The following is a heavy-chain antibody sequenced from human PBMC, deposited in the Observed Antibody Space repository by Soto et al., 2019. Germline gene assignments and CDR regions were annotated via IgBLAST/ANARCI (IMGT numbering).Heavy chain of an antibody. D-gene: IGHD3-16*02. V-gene: IGHV4-59*01. CDR3: ARSDDYIWGSYRYTGGDAFDI. J-gene: IGHJ3*02. Sequence: SETLSLTCTVSGGSISSYYWSWIRQPPGKGLEWIGYIYYSGSTNYNPSLKSRVTISVDTSKNQFSLKLSSVTAADTAVCYCARSDDYIWGSYRYTGGDAFDIWGQGTMVTVSS. CDR1: GGSISSYY. CDR2: IYYSGST.